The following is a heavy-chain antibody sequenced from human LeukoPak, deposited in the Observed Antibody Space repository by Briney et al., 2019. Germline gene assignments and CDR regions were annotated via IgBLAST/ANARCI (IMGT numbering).Heavy chain of an antibody. J-gene: IGHJ4*02. CDR2: INPNSGGT. CDR1: GYTFTGYY. D-gene: IGHD1-26*01. V-gene: IGHV1-2*06. CDR3: ARDRAIIVGATPGIGY. Sequence: GASVKVSCKASGYTFTGYYMHWVRQAPGQGLEWMGRINPNSGGTNYAQKFQGRVTMTRDTSISTTYMELSRLRSDDTAVYCCARDRAIIVGATPGIGYWGQGTLVTVSS.